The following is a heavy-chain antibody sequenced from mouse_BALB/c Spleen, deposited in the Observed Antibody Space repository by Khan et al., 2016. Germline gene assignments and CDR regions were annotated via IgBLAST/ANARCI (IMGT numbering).Heavy chain of an antibody. CDR2: IYPGNVNT. Sequence: QVQLQQSGPELVKPGASVRISCKASGYTITSYYINWVKQRPGQGLEWIGWIYPGNVNTKYNENFKGKATLTADKSSSTAYMQLSSLTSEDSAVYLRARTFSRYDEGLASWVHGTLVTVSA. J-gene: IGHJ3*01. D-gene: IGHD2-14*01. CDR1: GYTITSYY. V-gene: IGHV1S56*01. CDR3: ARTFSRYDEGLAS.